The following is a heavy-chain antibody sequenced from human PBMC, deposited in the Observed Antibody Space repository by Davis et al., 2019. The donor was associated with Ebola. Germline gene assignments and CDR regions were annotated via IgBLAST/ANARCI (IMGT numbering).Heavy chain of an antibody. CDR3: TRSQLEWFLTPSSAY. CDR1: GGSLSNYH. V-gene: IGHV4-59*08. D-gene: IGHD3-3*01. Sequence: GSLRLSCADSGGSLSNYHWSWIRQAPGKGLEWIGHISYDGKTNYNPSLESRLTISVDTSNNHFSLSLRSVTAADTAVYYCTRSQLEWFLTPSSAYWGPGTLVTVSS. J-gene: IGHJ4*02. CDR2: ISYDGKT.